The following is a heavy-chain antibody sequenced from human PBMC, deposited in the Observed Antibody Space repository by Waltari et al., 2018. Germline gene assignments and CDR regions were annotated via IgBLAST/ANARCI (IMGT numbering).Heavy chain of an antibody. CDR2: IYSSGST. J-gene: IGHJ4*02. V-gene: IGHV4-4*07. D-gene: IGHD6-19*01. CDR1: GGSISSYY. CDR3: ARDWAAVADYYFDY. Sequence: QVQLQESGPGLVKPSETLSLTCTVSGGSISSYYWSWIRQPAGKGLEWIGRIYSSGSTNYNPSLRSRFTMSVDTSKNQFSLKLNSVTAADTAVYYCARDWAAVADYYFDYWGQGTLVTVSS.